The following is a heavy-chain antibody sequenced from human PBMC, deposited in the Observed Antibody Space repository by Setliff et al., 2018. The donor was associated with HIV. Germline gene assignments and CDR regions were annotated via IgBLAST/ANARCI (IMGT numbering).Heavy chain of an antibody. Sequence: PSETLSLTCAVSGGSISSSNWWSWVRQPPGKGLEWVGSIYYSGSTYYSPSLKSRVTISVDTSKNQFSLTLTSVTAADTAIYYCARPYDSLYGWGQGVLVTVSS. D-gene: IGHD3-22*01. CDR3: ARPYDSLYG. V-gene: IGHV4-39*01. J-gene: IGHJ4*02. CDR2: IYYSGST. CDR1: GGSISSSNW.